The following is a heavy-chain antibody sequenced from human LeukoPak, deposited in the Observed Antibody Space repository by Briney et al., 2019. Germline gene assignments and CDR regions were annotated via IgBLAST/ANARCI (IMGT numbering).Heavy chain of an antibody. CDR1: GGSISSYY. V-gene: IGHV4-59*01. Sequence: SETLSLTCTVSGGSISSYYWSWIRQPPGKGLEWIGYIYYSGSTNYNPSLKSRVTISVDTSKNQFSLKLSSVTAADTAVYYCARGSLGDFWSGYPPWFDPWGQGTLVTVSS. D-gene: IGHD3-3*01. CDR3: ARGSLGDFWSGYPPWFDP. CDR2: IYYSGST. J-gene: IGHJ5*02.